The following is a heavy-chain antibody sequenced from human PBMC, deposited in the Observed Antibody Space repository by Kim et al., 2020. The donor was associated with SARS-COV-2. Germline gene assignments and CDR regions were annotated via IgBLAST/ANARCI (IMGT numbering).Heavy chain of an antibody. V-gene: IGHV3-30*02. CDR3: HCYTTGIDY. CDR2: SNK. J-gene: IGHJ4*02. D-gene: IGHD2-2*02. Sequence: SNKYYADSVKGRFTISRDNSKNTLYLQMNSLRAEDTAVYYCHCYTTGIDYWGQGTLVTVSS.